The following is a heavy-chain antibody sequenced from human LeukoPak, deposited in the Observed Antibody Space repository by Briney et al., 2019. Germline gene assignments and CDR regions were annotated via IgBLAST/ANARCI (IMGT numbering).Heavy chain of an antibody. J-gene: IGHJ4*02. Sequence: GGSLRLSCAASGFTFTNYWMSWVRQTPGKGLEGVANINQDGSEKFYVDSVTGRSTISRDNTKNSLYLQMNSLRAEDTAVYYCTKVRDYDGYFDYWGQGTLVTVSS. CDR1: GFTFTNYW. D-gene: IGHD3-22*01. CDR2: INQDGSEK. V-gene: IGHV3-7*01. CDR3: TKVRDYDGYFDY.